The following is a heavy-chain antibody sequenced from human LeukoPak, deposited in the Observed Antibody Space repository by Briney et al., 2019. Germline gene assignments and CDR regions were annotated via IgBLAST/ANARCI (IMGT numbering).Heavy chain of an antibody. Sequence: GASVKVSCKASGGTFSGYAISWVRQAPGQGLEWMGGIIPIFGTANYAQKFQGRVTITADESTSTAYMELSSLRSEDTAVYYCATLGYCSSTSCPLPDYWGQGTLVTVSS. V-gene: IGHV1-69*13. D-gene: IGHD2-2*01. J-gene: IGHJ4*02. CDR3: ATLGYCSSTSCPLPDY. CDR2: IIPIFGTA. CDR1: GGTFSGYA.